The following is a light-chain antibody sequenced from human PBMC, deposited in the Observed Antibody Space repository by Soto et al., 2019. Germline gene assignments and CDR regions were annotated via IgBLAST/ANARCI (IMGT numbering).Light chain of an antibody. J-gene: IGKJ1*01. CDR2: AAS. V-gene: IGKV1-9*01. CDR1: PGISGY. Sequence: IQLTQSPSSLSASVGDRVTLTCRASPGISGYLAWYQQKPGKAPKLLIYAASTLQSGVPSRFSGRGYGKDVTLTTSSQQPEDFATYDCQQLISDPPTCGPGTEVEIK. CDR3: QQLISDPPT.